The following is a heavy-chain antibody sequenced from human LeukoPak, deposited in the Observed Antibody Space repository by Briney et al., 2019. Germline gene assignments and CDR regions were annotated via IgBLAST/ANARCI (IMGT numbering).Heavy chain of an antibody. CDR3: TRPDYSSKGPVDY. D-gene: IGHD6-13*01. V-gene: IGHV3-49*04. CDR2: IRSKAYGGTT. Sequence: GGSLRLSCTASGFTFGDYAMSWVRQAPGQGLEWVGFIRSKAYGGTTEYAAPVKGRFTISRDDSKSIAYLQMNSLKTEDTAVYYCTRPDYSSKGPVDYWGQGTLVTVSS. CDR1: GFTFGDYA. J-gene: IGHJ4*02.